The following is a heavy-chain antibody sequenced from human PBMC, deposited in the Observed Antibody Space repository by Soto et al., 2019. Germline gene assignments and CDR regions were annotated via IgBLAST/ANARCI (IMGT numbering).Heavy chain of an antibody. CDR1: GGSISSYY. CDR2: IYYSGST. V-gene: IGHV4-59*01. Sequence: SETLSLTCTVSGGSISSYYWSWIRQPPGKGLEWIGYIYYSGSTNYIPSLKSRVTISVDTSKNQFSLKLSSVTAADTAVYYCARDNIVATIWGDYYYYGMDVWGQGTTVTVSS. CDR3: ARDNIVATIWGDYYYYGMDV. D-gene: IGHD5-12*01. J-gene: IGHJ6*02.